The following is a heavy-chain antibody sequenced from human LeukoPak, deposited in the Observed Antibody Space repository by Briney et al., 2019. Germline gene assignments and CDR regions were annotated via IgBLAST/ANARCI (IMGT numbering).Heavy chain of an antibody. CDR3: ARVPVRCSSTSCPHYYYYGMDV. J-gene: IGHJ6*02. CDR1: GFTFSSNY. CDR2: ISSSGSTI. Sequence: GGSLRLSCAASGFTFSSNYMSWVRQAPGKGLEWVSYISSSGSTIYYADSVKGRFTISRDNAKNSLYLQMNSLRAEDTAVYYCARVPVRCSSTSCPHYYYYGMDVWGQGTTVTVSS. D-gene: IGHD2-2*01. V-gene: IGHV3-11*01.